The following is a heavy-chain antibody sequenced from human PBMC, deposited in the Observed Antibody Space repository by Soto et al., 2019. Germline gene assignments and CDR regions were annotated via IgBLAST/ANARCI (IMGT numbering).Heavy chain of an antibody. V-gene: IGHV1-3*01. CDR2: INPHGGST. Sequence: ASVKACCKASGDSSASYAMHWVRQSPGQGLEWMGVINPHGGSTAYAQKFKGRVTLTRDTSASTVYMEVSSLTSEDTAMYYCARSSGANFGIIIEGTNWFAPCGQGTLVSVSS. J-gene: IGHJ5*02. CDR3: ARSSGANFGIIIEGTNWFAP. CDR1: GDSSASYA. D-gene: IGHD3-3*01.